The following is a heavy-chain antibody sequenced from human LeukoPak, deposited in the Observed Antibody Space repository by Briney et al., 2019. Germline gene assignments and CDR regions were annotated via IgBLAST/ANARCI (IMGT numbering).Heavy chain of an antibody. V-gene: IGHV1-2*02. J-gene: IGHJ3*02. Sequence: ASVKVSCKASGYTFTSYGISWVRQAPGQGLEWMGWINPNSGGTNYAQKFQGRVTMTRDTSISTAYMELSRLRSDDTAVYYCARVKWQQLVRSDAFDIWGQGTMVTVSS. CDR2: INPNSGGT. CDR3: ARVKWQQLVRSDAFDI. CDR1: GYTFTSYG. D-gene: IGHD6-13*01.